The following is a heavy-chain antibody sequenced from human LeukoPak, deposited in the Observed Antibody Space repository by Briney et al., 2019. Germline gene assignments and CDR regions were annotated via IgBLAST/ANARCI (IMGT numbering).Heavy chain of an antibody. Sequence: ASVKVSCKVSGYTLTSYYMHWVRQAPGLGLEWMGIINPSGGSTSSAQKFQGRVTMTRDTSTSTVYMELSSLRSEDTAVYYCAREWVSGYYYGMDVWGQGTTVTVSS. J-gene: IGHJ6*02. V-gene: IGHV1-46*01. CDR2: INPSGGST. CDR3: AREWVSGYYYGMDV. CDR1: GYTLTSYY. D-gene: IGHD1-26*01.